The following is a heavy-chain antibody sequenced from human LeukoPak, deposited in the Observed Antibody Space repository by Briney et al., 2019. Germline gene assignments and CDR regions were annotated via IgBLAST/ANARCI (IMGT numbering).Heavy chain of an antibody. V-gene: IGHV3-66*01. Sequence: GGSLRLSCAASGFTVSSNYMSWVRQAPGKGLEWVSVIYSGGSTYYADSVKGRFTISRDNSKNTLYLQMNSLRAEDTAVYYCARDASSGYYYGGYYFDYWGQGTLVTVSS. CDR1: GFTVSSNY. CDR3: ARDASSGYYYGGYYFDY. J-gene: IGHJ4*02. CDR2: IYSGGST. D-gene: IGHD3-22*01.